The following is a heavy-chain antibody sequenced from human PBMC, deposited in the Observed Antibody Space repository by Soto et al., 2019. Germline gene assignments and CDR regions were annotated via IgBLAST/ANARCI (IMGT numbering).Heavy chain of an antibody. CDR3: ARGWDANS. V-gene: IGHV4-61*08. CDR2: IYQRVIT. Sequence: QVQMQESGPGLVKPSETLSLTCTVSGASVSTGEHYWSWIRQPPGKGLEWIGHIYQRVITRYNSSLKSRVTISTDTSRNQFSLKVNYVTAADTAVYYCARGWDANSWGQGTLVTVSS. CDR1: GASVSTGEHY. J-gene: IGHJ4*02. D-gene: IGHD6-19*01.